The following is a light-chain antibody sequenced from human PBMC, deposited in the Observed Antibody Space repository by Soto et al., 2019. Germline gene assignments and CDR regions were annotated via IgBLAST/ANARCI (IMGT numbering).Light chain of an antibody. CDR3: QQRGNWPYT. CDR2: EAS. J-gene: IGKJ2*01. CDR1: QSVGIY. V-gene: IGKV3-11*01. Sequence: EIVLTQSPATLSLSPGERATLSCRASQSVGIYLAWYQQKPGQAPRLLMYEASNRATSIPARFSGSGSGTDFTLTISSLEPEDFAVYYCQQRGNWPYTFGQETKLEIK.